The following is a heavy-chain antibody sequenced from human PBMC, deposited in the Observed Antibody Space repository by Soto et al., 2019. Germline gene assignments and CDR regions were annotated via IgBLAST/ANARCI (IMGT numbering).Heavy chain of an antibody. CDR3: AKRWTSHDFYYFGMDV. CDR1: GFTFSIYP. D-gene: IGHD2-15*01. Sequence: GGSLRLSCAASGFTFSIYPMSWVRQAPGKGLEWVSSLSGSGGSTFYSESAAGRFTISRDNSKNTLYLQMNSLRVEDTAVYFCAKRWTSHDFYYFGMDVWGQGTTVTVSS. V-gene: IGHV3-23*01. CDR2: LSGSGGST. J-gene: IGHJ6*02.